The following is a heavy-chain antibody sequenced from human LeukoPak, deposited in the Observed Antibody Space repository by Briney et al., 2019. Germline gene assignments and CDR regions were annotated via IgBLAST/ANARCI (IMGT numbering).Heavy chain of an antibody. Sequence: GGSLRLSCAASGFTFSRYSMNWGREAPGKGLEWVSSISSSSSDIYYADSVKGRFTISRDNAKNSLYLQMNSLRAEDTAVYYCARALGGPRVYYFDYWGQGTLVTVSS. V-gene: IGHV3-21*01. CDR3: ARALGGPRVYYFDY. J-gene: IGHJ4*02. CDR1: GFTFSRYS. D-gene: IGHD4-23*01. CDR2: ISSSSSDI.